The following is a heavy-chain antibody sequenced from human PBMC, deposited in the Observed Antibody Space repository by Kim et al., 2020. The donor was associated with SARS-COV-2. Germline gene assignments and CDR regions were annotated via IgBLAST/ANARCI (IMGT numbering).Heavy chain of an antibody. Sequence: TYYAAHVTGRCTISRDKSKSTLFLEMNGLRAEDTAGYYCAKSVGGAAAFDYWGQGTQVTVSS. J-gene: IGHJ4*02. CDR3: AKSVGGAAAFDY. D-gene: IGHD6-13*01. V-gene: IGHV3-23*01. CDR2: T.